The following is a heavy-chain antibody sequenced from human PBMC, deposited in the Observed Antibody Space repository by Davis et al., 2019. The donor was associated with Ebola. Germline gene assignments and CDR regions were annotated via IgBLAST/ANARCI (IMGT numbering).Heavy chain of an antibody. CDR2: IYISGIT. Sequence: PGGSLRLSCTVSSGSINNYFWNWIRQPAGKGLEWIGRIYISGITNYNPSLKSRVTMSIDTSKNQFSLKLSSVTAADTAVYYCARVRRVEWLLEAYSWFDPWGQGTLVTVSS. CDR1: SGSINNYF. J-gene: IGHJ5*02. V-gene: IGHV4-4*07. D-gene: IGHD3-3*01. CDR3: ARVRRVEWLLEAYSWFDP.